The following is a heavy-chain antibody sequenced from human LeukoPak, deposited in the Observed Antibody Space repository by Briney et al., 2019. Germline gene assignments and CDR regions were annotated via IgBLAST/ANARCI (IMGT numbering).Heavy chain of an antibody. V-gene: IGHV4-59*07. CDR1: GGSISTYY. Sequence: SDTLSLTCTVAGGSISTYYGGWIRQPPGKGLEWIAYIHYSESANYNPSLKSRVTISVDTSKKHLSLKLSSVTAADTAVYYCAKFGRSFAFLDYWGQGTLVTVSS. J-gene: IGHJ4*02. CDR3: AKFGRSFAFLDY. CDR2: IHYSESA. D-gene: IGHD1-26*01.